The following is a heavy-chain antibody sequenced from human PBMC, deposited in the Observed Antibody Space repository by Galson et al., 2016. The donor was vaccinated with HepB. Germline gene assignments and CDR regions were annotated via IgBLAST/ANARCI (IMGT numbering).Heavy chain of an antibody. CDR1: GFTFSTYG. Sequence: SLRLSCAASGFTFSTYGMHWVRQGPGKGLEWVAMISSDGSTPYYGDSVKGRFTISRNNSEDTLYLLMNSMITEDTAVYFCVKDWGFYSGSGSYSYHLDSWGQGTLVTVSS. CDR3: VKDWGFYSGSGSYSYHLDS. V-gene: IGHV3-30*18. J-gene: IGHJ4*02. D-gene: IGHD3-10*01. CDR2: ISSDGSTP.